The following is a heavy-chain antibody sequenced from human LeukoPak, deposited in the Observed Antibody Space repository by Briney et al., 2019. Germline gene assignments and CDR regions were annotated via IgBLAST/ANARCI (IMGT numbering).Heavy chain of an antibody. V-gene: IGHV3-13*01. CDR2: IGTAGDT. CDR1: GFTFSSYD. D-gene: IGHD3-22*01. Sequence: PGGSLRLSCAASGFTFSSYDMHWVRQATGKGLEWVSAIGTAGDTYYPGSVKGRFTISRENAKNSLYLQMNSLRAGDTAVYYCARSSPYTDDSSGYSVGVFDYWGQGTLVTVSS. J-gene: IGHJ4*02. CDR3: ARSSPYTDDSSGYSVGVFDY.